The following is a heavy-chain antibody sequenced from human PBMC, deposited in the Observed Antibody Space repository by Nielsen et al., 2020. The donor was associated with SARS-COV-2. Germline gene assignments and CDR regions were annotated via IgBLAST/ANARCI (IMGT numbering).Heavy chain of an antibody. J-gene: IGHJ4*02. CDR3: ARHAEVDIVRSGYDVGGY. Sequence: VRQMPGKGLEWMGIIYPGDSDTGYSPSFQGQVTISADKSISTAYLQWSSLKASDTAMYYCARHAEVDIVRSGYDVGGYWGQGTLVTVSS. CDR2: IYPGDSDT. V-gene: IGHV5-51*01. D-gene: IGHD5-12*01.